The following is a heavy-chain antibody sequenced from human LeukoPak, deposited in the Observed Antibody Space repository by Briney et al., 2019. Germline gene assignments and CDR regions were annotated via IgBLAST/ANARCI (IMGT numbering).Heavy chain of an antibody. CDR1: GYTFTGYY. CDR3: ARVRRYFDWLNWFDP. CDR2: INPDSGGT. Sequence: ASVKVSCKASGYTFTGYYMHWVRQAPGQGLEWMGWINPDSGGTNYAQKFQGRVTMTRDTSISTAYMELSRLRSDDTAVYYCARVRRYFDWLNWFDPWGQGTLVTVSS. D-gene: IGHD3-9*01. J-gene: IGHJ5*02. V-gene: IGHV1-2*02.